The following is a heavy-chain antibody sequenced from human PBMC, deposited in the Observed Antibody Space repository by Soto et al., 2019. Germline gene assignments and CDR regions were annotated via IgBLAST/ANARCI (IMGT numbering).Heavy chain of an antibody. CDR2: IIPIFGTA. CDR3: ARDRRDGSDDAFDI. Sequence: VRQAPGQGLEWMGGIIPIFGTANYAQKFQGRVTITADKSTSTAYMELSSLRSEDTAVYYCARDRRDGSDDAFDIWGQGTMVTVSS. J-gene: IGHJ3*02. D-gene: IGHD5-12*01. V-gene: IGHV1-69*06.